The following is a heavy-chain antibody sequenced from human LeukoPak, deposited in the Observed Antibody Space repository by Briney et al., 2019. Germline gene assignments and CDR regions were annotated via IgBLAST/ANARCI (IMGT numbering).Heavy chain of an antibody. V-gene: IGHV3-7*01. CDR3: TKDRRGPAAGTWYFDS. Sequence: PGGSLRLSCAAPKFTFSSYWMHWVRQAPGKGLEWVANIKEDGSEKHHVDSVKGRFTISRDNAQNSVFLQMNSLRVEDTAIYYCTKDRRGPAAGTWYFDSWGQGTLVTVSS. D-gene: IGHD6-13*01. CDR2: IKEDGSEK. CDR1: KFTFSSYW. J-gene: IGHJ4*02.